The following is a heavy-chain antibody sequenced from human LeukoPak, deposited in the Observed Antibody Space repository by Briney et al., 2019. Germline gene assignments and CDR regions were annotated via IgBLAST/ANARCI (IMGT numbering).Heavy chain of an antibody. J-gene: IGHJ4*02. V-gene: IGHV4-34*01. CDR3: ARQVVPAANRRFDY. CDR1: GGSFSGFY. Sequence: SETLSLTCAFYGGSFSGFYWNWIRQPPGKGLEWIGEINHSGSTSYSPSLKSRVTISVDTSKNQFSLKLSSVAAADTAMYYCARQVVPAANRRFDYWGQGTLVTVSS. CDR2: INHSGST. D-gene: IGHD2-2*01.